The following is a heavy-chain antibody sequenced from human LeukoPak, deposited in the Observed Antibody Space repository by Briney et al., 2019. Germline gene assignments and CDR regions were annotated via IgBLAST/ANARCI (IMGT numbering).Heavy chain of an antibody. CDR3: ARDARLPYSSSWFDP. D-gene: IGHD6-13*01. CDR2: IIPIFGTA. CDR1: GGTFSSYA. V-gene: IGHV1-69*13. J-gene: IGHJ5*02. Sequence: GASVKVSCKASGGTFSSYAISWVRQAPGQGLEWMGGIIPIFGTANYAQKFQGRVTITADESTSTAYMELSSLRSEDTAVYYCARDARLPYSSSWFDPWGQGTLVTVSS.